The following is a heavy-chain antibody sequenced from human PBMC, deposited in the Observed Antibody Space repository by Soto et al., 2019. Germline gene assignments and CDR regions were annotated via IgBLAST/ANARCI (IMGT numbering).Heavy chain of an antibody. CDR3: ARDGGVYDYCPFDY. D-gene: IGHD4-17*01. V-gene: IGHV1-69*12. Sequence: QVQLVQSGAEVKKPGSSVKVSCKASGGTFSSYAISWVRQAPGQGLEWMGGIIPIFGTADYAQKFQGRVTITADESSSTAYMELSSLRSEDTAVYYCARDGGVYDYCPFDYWGQGTLVTVSS. CDR1: GGTFSSYA. J-gene: IGHJ4*02. CDR2: IIPIFGTA.